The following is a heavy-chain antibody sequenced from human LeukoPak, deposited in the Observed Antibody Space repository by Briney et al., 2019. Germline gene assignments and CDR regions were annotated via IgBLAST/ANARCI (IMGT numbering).Heavy chain of an antibody. J-gene: IGHJ6*03. Sequence: GRSLRLSCAASGFTFSSYGMHWVRQAPGKGLEWVANIKQDGSEKYYVDSVKGRFTISRDNAKNSLYLQMNSLRAEDTAVYYCARHSGSYGDLYYFHMDVWGKGTSVTVSS. CDR3: ARHSGSYGDLYYFHMDV. CDR2: IKQDGSEK. D-gene: IGHD1-26*01. V-gene: IGHV3-7*01. CDR1: GFTFSSYG.